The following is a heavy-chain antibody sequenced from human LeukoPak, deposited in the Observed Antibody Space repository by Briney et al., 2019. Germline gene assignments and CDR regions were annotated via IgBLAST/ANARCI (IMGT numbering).Heavy chain of an antibody. Sequence: EASVKVSCKASGYSFTDYYMHWVRQAPGQGLEWMGWINPNSGGTNYAQTFQGRVAMTRDTSTSTAYMEVTSLRTEDTAVYYCARDLEIFGVVTDYWGQGTLVTVSS. CDR1: GYSFTDYY. CDR2: INPNSGGT. CDR3: ARDLEIFGVVTDY. J-gene: IGHJ4*02. D-gene: IGHD3-3*01. V-gene: IGHV1-2*02.